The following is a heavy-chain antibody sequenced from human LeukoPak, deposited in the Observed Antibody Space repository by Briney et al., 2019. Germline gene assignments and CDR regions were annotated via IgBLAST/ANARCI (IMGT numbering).Heavy chain of an antibody. CDR1: GGSISSYY. CDR3: ARATVTLFDY. CDR2: IYYSGST. Sequence: PSETLSLTCTVSGGSISSYYWSWIRQPPGKGLEWIEYIYYSGSTNYNPSLKSRVTISVDTSKNQFSLKLSSVTAADTAVYYCARATVTLFDYWGQGTLVTVSS. J-gene: IGHJ4*02. V-gene: IGHV4-59*01. D-gene: IGHD4-17*01.